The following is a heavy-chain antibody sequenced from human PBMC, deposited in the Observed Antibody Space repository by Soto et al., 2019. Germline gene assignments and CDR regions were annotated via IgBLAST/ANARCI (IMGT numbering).Heavy chain of an antibody. D-gene: IGHD4-17*01. V-gene: IGHV3-73*01. CDR2: IRSKANSYAT. CDR1: GFTFSGSA. CDR3: TRTPDYGDYYYYYMDV. J-gene: IGHJ6*03. Sequence: PGGSLRHSCAASGFTFSGSAMHWVRQASGKGLEWVGRIRSKANSYATAYAASVKGRFTISRDDSKNTAYLQMNSLKTEDTAVYYCTRTPDYGDYYYYYMDVWGKGTTVTVSS.